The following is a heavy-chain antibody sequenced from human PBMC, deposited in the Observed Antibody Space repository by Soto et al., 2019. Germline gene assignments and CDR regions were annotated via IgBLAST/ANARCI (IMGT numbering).Heavy chain of an antibody. CDR1: GGSISSGDYY. V-gene: IGHV4-30-4*01. CDR3: ARRGFEAARPFDY. Sequence: SETLSLTCTVSGGSISSGDYYWSWIRQPPGKGLEWIGYIYYSGSTYYNPSLKSRVTISVDTSKNQFSLKLSSVTAADTAVYYCARRGFEAARPFDYWGQGTLVTVSS. J-gene: IGHJ4*02. D-gene: IGHD6-6*01. CDR2: IYYSGST.